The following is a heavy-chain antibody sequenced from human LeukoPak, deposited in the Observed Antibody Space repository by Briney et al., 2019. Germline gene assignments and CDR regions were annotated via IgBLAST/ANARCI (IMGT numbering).Heavy chain of an antibody. CDR2: ISSSSAYI. D-gene: IGHD2-2*01. J-gene: IGHJ6*02. CDR3: ARIFRYQLVDYYALDV. Sequence: PGGSLRLSCAASGFTFSNYSINWVRQAPGEGLEWVSAISSSSAYIYYADSVKGRFTISRDNAKNSVSLQMNSLRAEDTAVYYCARIFRYQLVDYYALDVWGQGTTVTVSS. V-gene: IGHV3-21*01. CDR1: GFTFSNYS.